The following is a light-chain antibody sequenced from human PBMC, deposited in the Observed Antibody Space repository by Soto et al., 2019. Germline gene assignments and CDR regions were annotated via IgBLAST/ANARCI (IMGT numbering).Light chain of an antibody. CDR2: GAT. J-gene: IGKJ5*01. CDR3: QKANSFPIN. CDR1: QVITRW. V-gene: IGKV1-12*01. Sequence: DIQLTQSPCSVSASAGDRVTITCRASQVITRWLAWYQQKPGKAPKLLIYGATGLQSGVPSRFSGGGSGTDFTPTISSLQPEDFATYYCQKANSFPINCGQGTRRVI.